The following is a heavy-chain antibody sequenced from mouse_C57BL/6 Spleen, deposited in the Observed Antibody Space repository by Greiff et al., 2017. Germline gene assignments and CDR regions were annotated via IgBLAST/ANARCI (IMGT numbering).Heavy chain of an antibody. CDR3: ARLEDYDYGNYAMDY. D-gene: IGHD2-4*01. CDR1: GYTFTSYG. V-gene: IGHV1-81*01. J-gene: IGHJ4*01. Sequence: QVQLQQSGAELARPGASVTLSCKASGYTFTSYGISWVKQRTGQGLEWIGEIYPRSGNTYYNEKFKGKATLTADKSSSTAYMELRSLTSEDSAVXFCARLEDYDYGNYAMDYWGQGTSVTVSS. CDR2: IYPRSGNT.